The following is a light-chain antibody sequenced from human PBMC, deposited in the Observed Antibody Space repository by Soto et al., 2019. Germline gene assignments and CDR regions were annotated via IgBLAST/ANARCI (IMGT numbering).Light chain of an antibody. J-gene: IGKJ1*01. CDR1: QSVNSN. V-gene: IGKV3-15*01. CDR3: QQYNNWLWT. Sequence: EIVMTQSPATLSVSPGERATLSCWASQSVNSNLVWYQQKPGQAPRLLIYGASTRATGIPGRFSGSGYGTEFTLTISSLQSEDFAVYYCQQYNNWLWTFGQGTKVEIK. CDR2: GAS.